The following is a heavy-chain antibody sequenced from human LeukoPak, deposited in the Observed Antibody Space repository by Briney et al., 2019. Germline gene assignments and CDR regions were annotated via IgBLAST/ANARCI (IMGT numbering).Heavy chain of an antibody. Sequence: GGSLRLSCTAPGLKFRNYGMHWVRQAPGKGLEWVSIIWYDGSNKYYADSVKGRFTISRDNSKNTMYLQMNSLRDEDTAVYYCATDRGTYSDYWGQGTPVTVSS. V-gene: IGHV3-33*01. D-gene: IGHD1-26*01. CDR2: IWYDGSNK. CDR1: GLKFRNYG. J-gene: IGHJ4*02. CDR3: ATDRGTYSDY.